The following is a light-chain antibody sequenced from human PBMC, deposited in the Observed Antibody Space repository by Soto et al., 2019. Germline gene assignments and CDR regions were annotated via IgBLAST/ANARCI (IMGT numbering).Light chain of an antibody. J-gene: IGKJ1*01. Sequence: DIQMTQSPSSLSASLGDRVTITCRASQGIGNYLAWYQLQPGKVPKLLIYAASTLQSGVPSRFSCSGSGTDFTLTISSLQPEDVATYFCQKYNSAPRTFVQGTKVEI. V-gene: IGKV1-27*01. CDR1: QGIGNY. CDR3: QKYNSAPRT. CDR2: AAS.